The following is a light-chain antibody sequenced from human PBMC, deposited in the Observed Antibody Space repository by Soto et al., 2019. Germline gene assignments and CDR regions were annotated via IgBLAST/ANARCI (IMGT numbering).Light chain of an antibody. CDR1: QSVSSSY. V-gene: IGKV3-20*01. J-gene: IGKJ1*01. CDR2: GAS. CDR3: QQYGSSPRT. Sequence: EIVLTQSPGTLSLPPGERATLSCRASQSVSSSYLAWYQQKLGQAPRLLIYGASSRATGIPDRFSGSGSGTDFTLTISRLEPEDFAVYYCQQYGSSPRTFGQGTKVDIK.